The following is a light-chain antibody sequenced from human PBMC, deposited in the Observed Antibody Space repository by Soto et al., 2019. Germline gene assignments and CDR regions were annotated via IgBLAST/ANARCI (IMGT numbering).Light chain of an antibody. J-gene: IGKJ1*01. CDR3: QQYNSLWT. V-gene: IGKV1-5*03. CDR2: KES. CDR1: QSISSW. Sequence: DIQMTQSPSTLSASVGDRVTITCRASQSISSWLAWDRQKPGKAPKPLIYKESSLESGVPTRFSGSGSGTXXXXXXXSLQPDDFATYYCQQYNSLWTFGQGTKVEIK.